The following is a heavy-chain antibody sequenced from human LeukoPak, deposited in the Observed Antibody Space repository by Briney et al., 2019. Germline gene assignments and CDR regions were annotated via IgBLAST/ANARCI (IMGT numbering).Heavy chain of an antibody. CDR2: IYYSGST. V-gene: IGHV4-39*01. D-gene: IGHD5-24*01. J-gene: IGHJ4*02. Sequence: SETLSLTCTVSGGSISSSSYYWGWIRQPPGKGLEWIGSIYYSGSTYYNPSLKSRVTISVDTSKNQFSLKLSSVTAADTAVYHCTQSADGYNYGVDYWGQGTLVTVSS. CDR3: TQSADGYNYGVDY. CDR1: GGSISSSSYY.